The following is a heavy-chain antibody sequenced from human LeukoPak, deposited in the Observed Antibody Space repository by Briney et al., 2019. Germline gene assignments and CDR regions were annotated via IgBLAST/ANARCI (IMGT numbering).Heavy chain of an antibody. J-gene: IGHJ4*02. CDR1: GFTFSSYA. D-gene: IGHD3-3*01. CDR3: AKDGEFVSEYYFDY. CDR2: ISGSGGST. V-gene: IGHV3-23*01. Sequence: PGGSLRLSCAASGFTFSSYAMNWVRQAPGKGLEWVSAISGSGGSTYYADSVKGRFTISRDNSKNTLYLQMNSLRAEDTAVYYCAKDGEFVSEYYFDYWGQGTLVTVSS.